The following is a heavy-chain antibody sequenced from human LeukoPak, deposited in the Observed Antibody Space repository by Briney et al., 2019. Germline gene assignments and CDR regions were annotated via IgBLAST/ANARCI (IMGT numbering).Heavy chain of an antibody. CDR3: ARVVVVPAADSIWFDP. Sequence: SETLSLTCTVSGGSISSSSYYWGWIRQPPGKGLEWIGSIYYSGSTYYNPSLKSRVTISVDTSKNQFSLKLSSVTAADTAVYYCARVVVVPAADSIWFDPWGQGTLVTVSS. CDR2: IYYSGST. CDR1: GGSISSSSYY. D-gene: IGHD2-2*01. J-gene: IGHJ5*02. V-gene: IGHV4-39*01.